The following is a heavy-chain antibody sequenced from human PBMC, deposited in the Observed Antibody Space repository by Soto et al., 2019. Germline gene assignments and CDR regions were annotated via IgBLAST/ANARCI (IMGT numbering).Heavy chain of an antibody. CDR2: IYYSGST. Sequence: QVQLQESGPGLVKPSETLSLTCTVSGGSISSYYWSWIRQPPGKGLEWIGYIYYSGSTNYNPSLKSRVTTSVATSKNQFSLKLNSMTAADTAVYYCARHNYGSGSTYFDYWGQGTLVTVSS. D-gene: IGHD3-10*01. CDR1: GGSISSYY. V-gene: IGHV4-59*08. CDR3: ARHNYGSGSTYFDY. J-gene: IGHJ4*02.